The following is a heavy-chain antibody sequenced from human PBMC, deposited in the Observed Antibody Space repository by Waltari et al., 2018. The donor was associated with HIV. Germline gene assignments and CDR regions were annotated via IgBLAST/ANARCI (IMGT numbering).Heavy chain of an antibody. CDR3: AKTESASSSPSGGYYFDY. D-gene: IGHD6-6*01. J-gene: IGHJ4*02. V-gene: IGHV3-30*18. CDR1: GFTFSSYG. CDR2: ISYDGINK. Sequence: QVQLVESGGGVVQPGRSLRLSCAASGFTFSSYGMHWVRQAPGKGLEWVAFISYDGINKYYADSVKGRFTISRDNSKNTLYLQMNSLRAEDTAVYYCAKTESASSSPSGGYYFDYWGQGTLVTVSS.